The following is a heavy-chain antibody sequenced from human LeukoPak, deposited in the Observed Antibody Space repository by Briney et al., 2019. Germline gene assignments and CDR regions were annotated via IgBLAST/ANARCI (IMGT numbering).Heavy chain of an antibody. CDR1: GGSISSSNW. V-gene: IGHV4-4*02. Sequence: PSETLSLTCAVSGGSISSSNWWSRVRQPPGKGLEWIGEIYHSGSTNYNPSLKSRVTISVDKSKNQFSLKLSSVTAADTAVYYCARGEYSSSLKLRAYYYYMDVWGKGTTVTVSS. CDR2: IYHSGST. J-gene: IGHJ6*03. CDR3: ARGEYSSSLKLRAYYYYMDV. D-gene: IGHD6-6*01.